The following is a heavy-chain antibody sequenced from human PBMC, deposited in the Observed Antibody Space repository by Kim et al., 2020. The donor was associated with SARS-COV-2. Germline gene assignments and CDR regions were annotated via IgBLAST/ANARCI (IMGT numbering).Heavy chain of an antibody. V-gene: IGHV3-30*01. CDR3: ARDMFRGVADYLDY. J-gene: IGHJ4*02. D-gene: IGHD3-10*01. Sequence: YSDSGQDRFTICRDSSKNTLYLQMNSQRPEDAAVYYCARDMFRGVADYLDYWGQGTLVTVSS.